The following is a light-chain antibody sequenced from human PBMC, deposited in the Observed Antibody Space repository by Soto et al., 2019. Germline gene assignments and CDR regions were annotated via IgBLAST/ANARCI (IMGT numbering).Light chain of an antibody. CDR1: SRDVGSYNL. V-gene: IGLV2-23*02. Sequence: QSALTQPASVSGSPGQSITISCTGTSRDVGSYNLVSWYQQHPGKAPKLMIYEVSKRPSGVSNRFSGSKSGNTASLTISGLQAEDEAYYYGSAYADINTFCSYVVGTGTNVPV. CDR3: SAYADINTFCSYV. CDR2: EVS. J-gene: IGLJ1*01.